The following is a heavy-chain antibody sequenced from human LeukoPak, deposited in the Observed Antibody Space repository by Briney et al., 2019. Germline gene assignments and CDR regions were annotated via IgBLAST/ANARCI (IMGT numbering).Heavy chain of an antibody. D-gene: IGHD2/OR15-2a*01. J-gene: IGHJ6*02. CDR2: IYYSGST. V-gene: IGHV4-30-4*01. CDR3: ARDTSSDGMDV. CDR1: GGSISSGDYY. Sequence: PSETLSLTCTVSGGSISSGDYYWSWIRQPPGKGLEWIGYIYYSGSTYYNPSLKSRVTISVDTSKNQFSLKLSSVTAADTAVYYCARDTSSDGMDVWGQGTTVTVSS.